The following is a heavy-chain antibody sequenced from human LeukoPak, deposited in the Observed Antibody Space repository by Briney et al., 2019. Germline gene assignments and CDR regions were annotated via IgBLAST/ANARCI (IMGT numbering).Heavy chain of an antibody. CDR2: TSGSGGST. D-gene: IGHD3-22*01. J-gene: IGHJ4*02. CDR3: ASQYYYDSSGGDY. Sequence: GGSLRLSCAASGFTFSAYAMNWVRQAPGKGLEWVSGTSGSGGSTFYADSVKGRFTISRDNSKNTLYLQMNSLRAEDTAVYYCASQYYYDSSGGDYWGQGTLVTVSS. V-gene: IGHV3-23*01. CDR1: GFTFSAYA.